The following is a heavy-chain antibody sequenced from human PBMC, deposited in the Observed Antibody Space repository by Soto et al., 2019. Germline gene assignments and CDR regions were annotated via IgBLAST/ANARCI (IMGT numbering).Heavy chain of an antibody. V-gene: IGHV4-39*01. D-gene: IGHD6-19*01. CDR2: IYYSGSA. Sequence: LSLTFTVSGGSFSTDSYYWSRIRQPPGKGLEWIGSIYYSGSAYYNPSLKSRVTISADTPKNQFSLQLSSVIAADTAVFYCAKQVSKMAAGDYWGQGSLVSVSS. CDR3: AKQVSKMAAGDY. CDR1: GGSFSTDSYY. J-gene: IGHJ4*02.